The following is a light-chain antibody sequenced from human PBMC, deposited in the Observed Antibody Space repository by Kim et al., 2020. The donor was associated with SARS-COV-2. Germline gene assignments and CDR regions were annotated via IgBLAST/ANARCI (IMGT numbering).Light chain of an antibody. CDR3: QQYDYYWA. CDR1: QNINKY. J-gene: IGKJ1*01. Sequence: QVTQSPSTLSASVGDRVTITCRASQNINKYLAWYQQKPGKAPKVLIYDASSLESGVPSRFSGSGSGTEVTLNINSLQPDDVATYCCQQYDYYWAFGRGTKV. V-gene: IGKV1-5*01. CDR2: DAS.